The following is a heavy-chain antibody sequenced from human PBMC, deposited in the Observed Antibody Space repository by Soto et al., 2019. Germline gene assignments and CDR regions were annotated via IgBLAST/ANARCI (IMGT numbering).Heavy chain of an antibody. D-gene: IGHD5-18*01. V-gene: IGHV3-48*03. CDR2: ISSSGSTI. CDR1: GFTFSSYE. CDR3: AGTGHTAYDY. Sequence: PGGPLRLSCAASGFTFSSYEMNWVRQAPGKGLEWVSYISSSGSTIYYADSVKGRFTISRDNAKNSLYLQMNSLRAEDTAVYYCAGTGHTAYDYWGQGTLVTVSS. J-gene: IGHJ4*02.